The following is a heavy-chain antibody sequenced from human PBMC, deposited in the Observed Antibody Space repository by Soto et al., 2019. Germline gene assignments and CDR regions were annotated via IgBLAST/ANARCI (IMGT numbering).Heavy chain of an antibody. J-gene: IGHJ4*02. CDR2: IYRTGST. D-gene: IGHD1-7*01. Sequence: SETLCITCAASHGSFTSNNWSAWVRQPPGQGLEWIGEIYRTGSTNYNPSLKSRVTISLDKSENQFSLKVTSLTAADTAVYYCASRDPGTSVDYWGKGTLVTVSS. CDR3: ASRDPGTSVDY. V-gene: IGHV4-4*02. CDR1: HGSFTSNNW.